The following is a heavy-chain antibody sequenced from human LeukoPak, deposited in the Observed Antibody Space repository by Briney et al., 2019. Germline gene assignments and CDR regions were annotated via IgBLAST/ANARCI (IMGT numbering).Heavy chain of an antibody. J-gene: IGHJ4*02. CDR1: GFTFSDYY. V-gene: IGHV3-11*01. CDR2: ISSSGSTI. D-gene: IGHD6-13*01. CDR3: AREAYSSSWSYFDY. Sequence: GSLRLSCAASGFTFSDYYMSWIRQAPGKGLEWVSYISSSGSTIYYADSVKGRFTISRDNAKNSLYLQMNSLRAEDTAVYYCAREAYSSSWSYFDYWGQGTLVTVSS.